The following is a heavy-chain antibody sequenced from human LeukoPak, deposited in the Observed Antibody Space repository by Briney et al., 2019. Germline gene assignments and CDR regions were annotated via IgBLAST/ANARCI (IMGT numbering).Heavy chain of an antibody. V-gene: IGHV4-59*01. Sequence: NPWETLSLTSTVPGGSISRSYWSWIPQPPQKGLDCIGHIYYLGSTTYNPSLQCRASIPVDTSKDQFSLKLSSVTAADTAVYYCARESLGYCSGGSGRTFDYWGQGTLVTVSS. J-gene: IGHJ4*02. CDR2: IYYLGST. CDR1: GGSISRSY. D-gene: IGHD2-15*01. CDR3: ARESLGYCSGGSGRTFDY.